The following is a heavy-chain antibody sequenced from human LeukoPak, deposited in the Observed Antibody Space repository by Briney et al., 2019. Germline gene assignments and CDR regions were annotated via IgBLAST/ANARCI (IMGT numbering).Heavy chain of an antibody. CDR2: IPYSGST. V-gene: IGHV4-30-4*01. CDR1: GGSINSGNYY. J-gene: IGHJ2*01. D-gene: IGHD5-12*01. CDR3: ASRDATSYWYFDL. Sequence: SETLSLTCTVSGGSINSGNYYWSWIRQYPGKGLEWIGYIPYSGSTYYNPSLKSRVTISVDTSKNQFSLKLSSVTAADTAVYYCASRDATSYWYFDLWGRGTLVTVSS.